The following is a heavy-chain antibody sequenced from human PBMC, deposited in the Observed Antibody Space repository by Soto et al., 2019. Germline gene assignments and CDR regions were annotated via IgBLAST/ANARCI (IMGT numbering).Heavy chain of an antibody. Sequence: QITLKESGPTLVKPTQTLTLTCTFSGFSLSTSGVGVGWIRQPPGKALEWLALIYWDDDKRYSPSLKSRLTIXKXTXTNQVVLTMTNMDPVDTATYYCALSSGYATGGAFDIWGQGTMVTVSS. D-gene: IGHD5-12*01. J-gene: IGHJ3*02. CDR3: ALSSGYATGGAFDI. CDR2: IYWDDDK. CDR1: GFSLSTSGVG. V-gene: IGHV2-5*02.